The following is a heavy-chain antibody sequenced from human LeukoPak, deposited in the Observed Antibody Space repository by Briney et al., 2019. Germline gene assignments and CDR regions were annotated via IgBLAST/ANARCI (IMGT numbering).Heavy chain of an antibody. CDR3: ARQQGGSYPFDY. Sequence: SSETLSLTCTVSGGSMSSYYWSWIRQPPGKGLEWIGYIHYSGSTNYNPSLKSRVTISVETSKNQFSLKLSSVTAADTAVYYCARQQGGSYPFDYRGQGTLVTVSS. V-gene: IGHV4-59*08. CDR1: GGSMSSYY. D-gene: IGHD1-26*01. J-gene: IGHJ4*02. CDR2: IHYSGST.